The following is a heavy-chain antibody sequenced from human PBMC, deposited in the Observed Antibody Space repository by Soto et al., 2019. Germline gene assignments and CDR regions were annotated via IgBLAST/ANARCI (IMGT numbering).Heavy chain of an antibody. Sequence: SETLSLTCTVSGVSISSSSYYWVLIRQPPGKGLEWIGSMYYSGSTYYNPSLKSRVTISVDTSKNQFSLQLTSVTAADTAVYYCATSYGNAWYTYWGQGTQVNVSS. J-gene: IGHJ4*02. CDR2: MYYSGST. CDR3: ATSYGNAWYTY. V-gene: IGHV4-39*01. CDR1: GVSISSSSYY. D-gene: IGHD6-13*01.